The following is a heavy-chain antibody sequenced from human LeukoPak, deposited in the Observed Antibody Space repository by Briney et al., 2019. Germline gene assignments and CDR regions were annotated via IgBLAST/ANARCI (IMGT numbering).Heavy chain of an antibody. V-gene: IGHV4-34*01. D-gene: IGHD3-22*01. CDR1: GGSFNNYY. J-gene: IGHJ4*02. CDR3: ARETRYYDSSGYYMFDY. CDR2: INHSGTT. Sequence: PSETLSLTCAVFGGSFNNYYWSWIRQPPGKGLEWIGEINHSGTTNYNPSLKSRVTISVDTSKNQFSLKLSSVTAADTAVYYCARETRYYDSSGYYMFDYWGQGTLVTVSS.